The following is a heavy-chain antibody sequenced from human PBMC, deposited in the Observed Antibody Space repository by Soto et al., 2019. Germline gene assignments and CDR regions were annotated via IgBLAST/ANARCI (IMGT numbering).Heavy chain of an antibody. Sequence: GGSLRLSCAASGFTFSGSAVHWVRQASGKGLEWVGRIRSKANNYATAYAAAVRGRFTISRDDSENTAYLEMNSLKSEDTAVYFCTRQDSARDAFDIWGQGTMVTVSS. CDR2: IRSKANNYAT. V-gene: IGHV3-73*01. CDR1: GFTFSGSA. J-gene: IGHJ3*02. CDR3: TRQDSARDAFDI.